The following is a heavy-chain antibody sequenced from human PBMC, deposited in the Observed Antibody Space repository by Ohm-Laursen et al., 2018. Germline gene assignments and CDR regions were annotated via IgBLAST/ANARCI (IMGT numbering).Heavy chain of an antibody. D-gene: IGHD6-13*01. Sequence: SDTLSLTCAVYGGSFSGYYWSWIRQPPGKGLEWIGEINHSGSTNYNPSLKSRVTISVDTSKNQFSLKLSSVTAADTAVYYCARGRFGIAAAGPLDYWGQGTLVTVSS. CDR2: INHSGST. J-gene: IGHJ4*02. CDR3: ARGRFGIAAAGPLDY. V-gene: IGHV4-34*01. CDR1: GGSFSGYY.